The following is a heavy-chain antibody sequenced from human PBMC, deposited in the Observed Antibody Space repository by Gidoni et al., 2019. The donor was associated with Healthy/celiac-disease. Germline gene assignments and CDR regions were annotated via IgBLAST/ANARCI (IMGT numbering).Heavy chain of an antibody. J-gene: IGHJ4*02. CDR3: AKDQAIFGVTPYFDY. Sequence: EVKLLESGGGLVQPGGSVRLPCAASGFTFSSYAMSWVRQPPGKGLAWVSAISGSGGSTYYADSVKGRFTISRDNSKNTLYLQMNSLRAEDTAVYYCAKDQAIFGVTPYFDYWGQGTLVTVSS. V-gene: IGHV3-23*01. D-gene: IGHD3-3*01. CDR1: GFTFSSYA. CDR2: ISGSGGST.